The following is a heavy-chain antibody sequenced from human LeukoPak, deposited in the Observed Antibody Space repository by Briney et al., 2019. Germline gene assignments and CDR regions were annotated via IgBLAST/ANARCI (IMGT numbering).Heavy chain of an antibody. CDR3: AREGGYCSSTSCYASHYYYYYYMDV. D-gene: IGHD2-2*01. J-gene: IGHJ6*03. Sequence: GGSLRLSCAASGFTFGSYSMNWVRQAPGKGLEWVSSISSSSSYIYYADSVKGRFTISRDNAKNSLYLQMNSLRAEDTAVYYCAREGGYCSSTSCYASHYYYYYYMDVWGKGTTVTVSS. CDR2: ISSSSSYI. V-gene: IGHV3-21*01. CDR1: GFTFGSYS.